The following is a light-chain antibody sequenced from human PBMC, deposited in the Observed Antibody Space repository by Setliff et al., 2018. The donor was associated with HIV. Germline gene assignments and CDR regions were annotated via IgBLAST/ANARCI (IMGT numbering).Light chain of an antibody. V-gene: IGLV2-14*01. CDR1: SSDVGGYSH. CDR3: SSYTIRNILL. CDR2: EVR. Sequence: QSVLTQPASVSGSPGQSITISCTGTSSDVGGYSHVSWYQQHPGKAPKLIIYEVRNRPSGVSNRFSGSKSGNTASLTISGLRAEDEADYYCSSYTIRNILLFGAGTKVTVL. J-gene: IGLJ1*01.